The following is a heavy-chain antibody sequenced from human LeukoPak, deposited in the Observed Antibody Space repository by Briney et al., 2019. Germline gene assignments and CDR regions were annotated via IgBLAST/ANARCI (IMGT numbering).Heavy chain of an antibody. CDR2: IRSKAYGGTT. CDR3: TRSAGYSSGWYHDY. V-gene: IGHV3-49*04. Sequence: GGSLRLSCTASGFTFGAYAMSWVRQAPGKGLEWVGFIRSKAYGGTTEYAASVKGRFTISRDDSKSVAYLQMNSLKTEDTAVYYCTRSAGYSSGWYHDYWGQGTLVTVSS. CDR1: GFTFGAYA. J-gene: IGHJ4*02. D-gene: IGHD6-19*01.